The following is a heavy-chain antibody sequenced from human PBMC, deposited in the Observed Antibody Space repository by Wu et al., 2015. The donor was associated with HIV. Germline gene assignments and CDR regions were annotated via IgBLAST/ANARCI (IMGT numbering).Heavy chain of an antibody. V-gene: IGHV1-46*01. CDR2: INPSGGST. Sequence: QVQLVQSGAEVKKPGASVKVSCKASGYTFTSYYMHWVRQAPGQGLEWMGIINPSGGSTSYAQKFQGRVTMTRDTSTSTVYMELSSLRSEDTAVYYCARSVGGSGYDPYYFDYVGPGNAGHRLL. J-gene: IGHJ4*02. D-gene: IGHD5-12*01. CDR1: GYTFTSYY. CDR3: ARSVGGSGYDPYYFDY.